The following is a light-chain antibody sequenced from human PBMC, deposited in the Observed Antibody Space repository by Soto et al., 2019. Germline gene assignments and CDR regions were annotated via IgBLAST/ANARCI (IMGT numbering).Light chain of an antibody. J-gene: IGKJ1*01. CDR3: QHYGTTPWT. CDR2: GAS. CDR1: QSVSSRC. Sequence: ETVLTQSPGTLSLSPGERVTLSCRASQSVSSRCLACYQQKPGQSPRLLIYGASSRATGIPDRFSGSGSGTDFTLTISRLEPEDFAVYYCQHYGTTPWTFGQGTKVGIQ. V-gene: IGKV3-20*01.